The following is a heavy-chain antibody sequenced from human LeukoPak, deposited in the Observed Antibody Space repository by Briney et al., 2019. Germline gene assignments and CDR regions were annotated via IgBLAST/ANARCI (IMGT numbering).Heavy chain of an antibody. CDR3: ARDTRDYYDSSGYYSYFDY. Sequence: SETLSLTCTVSGGSISSGGYYWSWIRQYPGKGLEWIGYIYYSGSTYYNPSLKSRVTISVDTSKNQFSLKLSSVTAADTAVYYCARDTRDYYDSSGYYSYFDYWGQGTLVTVSS. D-gene: IGHD3-22*01. CDR1: GGSISSGGYY. CDR2: IYYSGST. V-gene: IGHV4-31*03. J-gene: IGHJ4*02.